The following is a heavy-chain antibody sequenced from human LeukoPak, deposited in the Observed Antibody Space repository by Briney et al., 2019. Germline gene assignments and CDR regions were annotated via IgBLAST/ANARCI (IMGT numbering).Heavy chain of an antibody. D-gene: IGHD3-22*01. Sequence: GGSLRLSCAGSGFTFNSYNMNWVRQAPGKGLEWVSSISSSSSYIYYADSVKGRFTISRDNAKNSLYLQMNSLRAEDTAVYYCARLYDGSAYHADHFDYWGQGTLVIVSS. CDR3: ARLYDGSAYHADHFDY. CDR1: GFTFNSYN. V-gene: IGHV3-21*01. CDR2: ISSSSSYI. J-gene: IGHJ4*02.